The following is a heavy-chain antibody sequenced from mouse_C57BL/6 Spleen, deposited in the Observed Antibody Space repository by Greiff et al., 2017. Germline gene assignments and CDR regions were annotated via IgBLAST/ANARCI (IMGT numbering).Heavy chain of an antibody. CDR1: GYAFSSYW. Sequence: LKQSGASVKISCKASGYAFSSYWMNWVKQRPGKGLEWIGQIYPGDGDTNYNGKFKGKATLTADKSSSTAYMQLSSLTSEDSAVYFCARQDPYMDYWGQGTSVTVSS. J-gene: IGHJ4*01. V-gene: IGHV1-80*01. CDR2: IYPGDGDT. CDR3: ARQDPYMDY.